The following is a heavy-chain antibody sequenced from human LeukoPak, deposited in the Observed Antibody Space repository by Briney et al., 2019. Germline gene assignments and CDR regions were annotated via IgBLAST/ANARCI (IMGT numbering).Heavy chain of an antibody. J-gene: IGHJ4*02. CDR1: GFRFSSQG. Sequence: GGSLRLSCAASGFRFSSQGMAWVRQAPGKGLEWVSYMSKDGRTIYYADSVKGRFTISRDNTRNSLFLHLNSLRADDTAFYYCARGSFTGFDLYFDSWGQGTLVTVSS. CDR2: MSKDGRTI. CDR3: ARGSFTGFDLYFDS. V-gene: IGHV3-48*03. D-gene: IGHD5-12*01.